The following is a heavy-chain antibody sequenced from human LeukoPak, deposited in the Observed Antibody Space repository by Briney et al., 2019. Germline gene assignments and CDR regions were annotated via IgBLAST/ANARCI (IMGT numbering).Heavy chain of an antibody. CDR3: ARGRYYDSSGYYEVPEYFQH. CDR2: ISSSGSTI. Sequence: GGSLRLSCAASGFTFSSYEMNWVRQAPGKGLEWVSYISSSGSTIYYADSVKGRFTISRDNAKNSLYLQMNSLRAEDTAVYYCARGRYYDSSGYYEVPEYFQHWGQGTLVTVSS. J-gene: IGHJ1*01. CDR1: GFTFSSYE. D-gene: IGHD3-22*01. V-gene: IGHV3-48*03.